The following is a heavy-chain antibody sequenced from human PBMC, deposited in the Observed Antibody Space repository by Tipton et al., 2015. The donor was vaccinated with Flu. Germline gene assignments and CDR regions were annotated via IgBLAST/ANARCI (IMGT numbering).Heavy chain of an antibody. J-gene: IGHJ5*02. CDR1: GYSIRSSNYC. CDR2: IFHSGNT. D-gene: IGHD4-11*01. V-gene: IGHV4-38-2*01. Sequence: TLSLTCAVSGYSIRSSNYCWGWIRQPPGKGLEWIASIFHSGNTYHNPSLKSRVTISIDTSKNQLSLKLSSVTAADTAVYYCARRDYTNYVSDPKNWFDPWGQGTLVTVSS. CDR3: ARRDYTNYVSDPKNWFDP.